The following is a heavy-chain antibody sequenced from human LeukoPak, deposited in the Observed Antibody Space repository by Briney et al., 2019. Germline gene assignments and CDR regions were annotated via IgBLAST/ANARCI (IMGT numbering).Heavy chain of an antibody. CDR1: GDSVSINSAA. CDR3: AREGVATIVGPFDY. Sequence: SQTLSLTCAISGDSVSINSAAWNWVRQSPSRGLEWLGRTYYRSKWYNDYAVSVKSRITINPDTSKNQFSLQLNFVTPEDTAVYYCAREGVATIVGPFDYWGQGTLVTVSS. D-gene: IGHD5-12*01. V-gene: IGHV6-1*01. J-gene: IGHJ4*02. CDR2: TYYRSKWYN.